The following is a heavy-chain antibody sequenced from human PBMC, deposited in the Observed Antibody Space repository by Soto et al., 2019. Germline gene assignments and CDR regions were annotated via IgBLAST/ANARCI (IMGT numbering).Heavy chain of an antibody. J-gene: IGHJ2*01. CDR1: GFTFSSYS. Sequence: GGSLRLSCAASGFTFSSYSMSWVRQAPGKGLEWVSYISSSSSTIYYADSVKGRFTISRDNAKNSLYLQMNSLRDEDTAVYYCARETPYYDSSGYDLYWYFDLWGRGTLVTVSS. V-gene: IGHV3-48*02. CDR3: ARETPYYDSSGYDLYWYFDL. D-gene: IGHD3-22*01. CDR2: ISSSSSTI.